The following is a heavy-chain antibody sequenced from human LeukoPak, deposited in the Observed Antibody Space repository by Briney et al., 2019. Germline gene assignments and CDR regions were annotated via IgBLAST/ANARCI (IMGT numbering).Heavy chain of an antibody. D-gene: IGHD3-22*01. CDR2: ISSGGSRV. CDR1: GFTFTGHS. Sequence: PGRSLRLSCVASGFTFTGHSMHWVRQAPGKGLVWVSRISSGGSRVTYADSVKGRFTISRDNAKNTLYLQMNSLRAEDTAVYYCARRPGYYDSSNWGQGTLVTVSS. V-gene: IGHV3-74*01. J-gene: IGHJ4*02. CDR3: ARRPGYYDSSN.